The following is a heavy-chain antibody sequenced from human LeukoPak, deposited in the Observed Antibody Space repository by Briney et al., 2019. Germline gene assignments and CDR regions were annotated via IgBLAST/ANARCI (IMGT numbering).Heavy chain of an antibody. V-gene: IGHV4-39*07. D-gene: IGHD3-22*01. CDR2: IYYSGST. Sequence: PSETLSLTCTVSGGSISSSSYYWGWIRQPPGKGLEWIGSIYYSGSTYYNPSLKSRVTISVDTSKNQFSLKLSSVTAADTAVYYCAREPLTYYYDSSGYHGMLGAFDIWGQGTMVTVSS. J-gene: IGHJ3*02. CDR1: GGSISSSSYY. CDR3: AREPLTYYYDSSGYHGMLGAFDI.